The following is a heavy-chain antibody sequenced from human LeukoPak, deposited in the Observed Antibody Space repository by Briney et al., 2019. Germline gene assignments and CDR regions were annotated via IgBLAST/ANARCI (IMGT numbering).Heavy chain of an antibody. Sequence: GGSLRLSCAASGFTFSSYAMSWVRQAPGKGLEWVSSIDSSSSYVYYADSMKGRFTISRDNAKNSLYLQMNSLRAEDTAVYYCARDLSGDYWGQGTLVTVSS. CDR1: GFTFSSYA. CDR2: IDSSSSYV. J-gene: IGHJ4*02. CDR3: ARDLSGDY. V-gene: IGHV3-21*06.